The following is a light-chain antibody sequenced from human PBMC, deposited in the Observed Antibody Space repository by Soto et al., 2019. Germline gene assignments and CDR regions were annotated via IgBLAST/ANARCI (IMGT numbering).Light chain of an antibody. J-gene: IGLJ2*01. CDR2: SNN. CDR3: AAWDDSLNGHVV. V-gene: IGLV1-44*01. CDR1: SSNIGSNT. Sequence: QTVVTQPPSASGTPGQRVTISCSGSSSNIGSNTVNWYQQLPGTAPKLLIYSNNQRPSGVPDRFSGSKSGTSASLAISGLQSEVEADYYCAAWDDSLNGHVVFGGGTKLTVL.